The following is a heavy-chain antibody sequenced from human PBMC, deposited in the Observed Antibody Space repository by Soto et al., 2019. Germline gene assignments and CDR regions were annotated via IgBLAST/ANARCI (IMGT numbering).Heavy chain of an antibody. J-gene: IGHJ6*02. V-gene: IGHV4-59*01. CDR3: ARDADYGGMDV. D-gene: IGHD3-10*01. CDR2: IYYSVST. CDR1: CGSISSYY. Sequence: SETLSLTCTVSCGSISSYYWSWIRQPPGKGLEWIGYIYYSVSTNYNPSLKSRVTISVDTSKNQFSLKLSSVTAADTAVYYCARDADYGGMDVWGQGTTVTVSS.